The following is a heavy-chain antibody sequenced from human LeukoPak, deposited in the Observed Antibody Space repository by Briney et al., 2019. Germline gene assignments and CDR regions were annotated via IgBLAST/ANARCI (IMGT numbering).Heavy chain of an antibody. Sequence: PGGSLRLSCAASRFTFSSYDMIWVGQAPGKGLEGVSAISGSGGSTYYADSVKGRFTISRDNSKNTLYLQMNSLRAEDTAVYYCAKVKHTMIGVVLYYFDYWGQGTLVTVSS. CDR2: ISGSGGST. J-gene: IGHJ4*02. CDR3: AKVKHTMIGVVLYYFDY. CDR1: RFTFSSYD. V-gene: IGHV3-23*01. D-gene: IGHD3-22*01.